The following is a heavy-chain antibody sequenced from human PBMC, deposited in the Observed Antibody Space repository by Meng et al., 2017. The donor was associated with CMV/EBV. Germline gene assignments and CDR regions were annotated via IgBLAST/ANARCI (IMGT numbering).Heavy chain of an antibody. CDR3: ARHTVAGRGGWFDP. J-gene: IGHJ5*02. CDR2: ISGGGTHI. V-gene: IGHV3-21*01. D-gene: IGHD6-19*01. Sequence: GESLKISCAASGFTFSRYTMNWVRQPPGKGLEWISSISGGGTHINYADSMKGRFTISRDNANNPLDLQKNSLRAEDTAVYYCARHTVAGRGGWFDPWGQGTLVTVSS. CDR1: GFTFSRYT.